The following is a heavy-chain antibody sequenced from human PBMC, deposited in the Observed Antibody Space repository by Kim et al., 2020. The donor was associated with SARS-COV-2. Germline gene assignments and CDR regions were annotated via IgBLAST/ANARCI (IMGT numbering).Heavy chain of an antibody. CDR2: IRSKAYGGTT. V-gene: IGHV3-49*03. CDR1: GFTFGDYA. D-gene: IGHD1-26*01. CDR3: TRESPPFGIVGAETAFDY. J-gene: IGHJ4*02. Sequence: GGSLRLSCTASGFTFGDYAMTWFRQAPGKGLEWVGFIRSKAYGGTTEYAASVKGRFTISRDDSKSIAYLQMNSLKTEDTAVYYCTRESPPFGIVGAETAFDYWGQGTLVTVSS.